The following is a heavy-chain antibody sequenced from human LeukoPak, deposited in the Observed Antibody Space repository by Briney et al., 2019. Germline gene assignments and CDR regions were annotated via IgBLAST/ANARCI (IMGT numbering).Heavy chain of an antibody. CDR2: INGRGDET. Sequence: GGSLRLSCAASGFTVTNYGMVWVRQAPGKGLEWVSSINGRGDETHHADSVKGRFTISRDNSKSTLYLQMNSLRGDDTAVYYCAKDQVVRGVTGWFDPWGQGTLVTVSS. V-gene: IGHV3-23*01. J-gene: IGHJ5*02. D-gene: IGHD3-10*01. CDR3: AKDQVVRGVTGWFDP. CDR1: GFTVTNYG.